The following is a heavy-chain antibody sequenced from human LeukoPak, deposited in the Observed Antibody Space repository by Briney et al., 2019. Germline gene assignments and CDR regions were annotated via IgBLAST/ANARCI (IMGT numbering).Heavy chain of an antibody. D-gene: IGHD5-18*01. CDR2: IYYSGSP. V-gene: IGHV4-59*01. CDR3: ARDGGYSYGFGWFDS. Sequence: PSETLSLTCTVSGGSISSSYWSWIRQPPGKGLEWIGYIYYSGSPNYNPSLKSRVTISVDTSKNQFSLKLTSVTAADTAVYYCARDGGYSYGFGWFDSWGQGTLVTVSS. CDR1: GGSISSSY. J-gene: IGHJ5*01.